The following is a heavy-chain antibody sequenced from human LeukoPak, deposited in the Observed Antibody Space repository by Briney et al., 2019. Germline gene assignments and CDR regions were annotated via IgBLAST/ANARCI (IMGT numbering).Heavy chain of an antibody. CDR2: INHSGST. D-gene: IGHD5-24*01. CDR1: GGSFSGYY. V-gene: IGHV4-34*01. CDR3: ARRDPLGLDY. Sequence: SETLSLTCAVYGGSFSGYYWSWIRQPPGKGLEWIGEINHSGSTNYNPSLKSRVTISVDTSKNQFSLKLSSVTAADTAVYYCARRDPLGLDYWGQGTLVTVSS. J-gene: IGHJ4*02.